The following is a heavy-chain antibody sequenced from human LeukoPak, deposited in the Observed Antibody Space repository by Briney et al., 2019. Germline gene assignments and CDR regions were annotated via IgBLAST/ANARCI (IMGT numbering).Heavy chain of an antibody. D-gene: IGHD6-19*01. Sequence: PGGSLRLSCAASGFTFSSYSMTWVRLAPGKGLEWVSVISGSGGNTVYADSVKGRFTISRDNSKNTLYLQMNSLRAEDTAVYYCAKPSVSGTGRSWFDAWAREPWSPSPQ. J-gene: IGHJ5*02. CDR3: AKPSVSGTGRSWFDA. V-gene: IGHV3-23*01. CDR2: ISGSGGNT. CDR1: GFTFSSYS.